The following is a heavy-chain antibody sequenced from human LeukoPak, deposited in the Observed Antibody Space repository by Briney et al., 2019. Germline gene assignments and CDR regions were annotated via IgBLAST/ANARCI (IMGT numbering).Heavy chain of an antibody. CDR3: ARVAVPHTADQYFDY. CDR2: IGSDTNTI. V-gene: IGHV3-48*02. Sequence: PGGSLRLSCAASGFPFSTYSMNWVRQAPGKGLEWISYIGSDTNTIAYADSVKGRFTISRDNAKDSLYLRMNSLRDEDTAIYYCARVAVPHTADQYFDYWGQGTLVTVSS. CDR1: GFPFSTYS. J-gene: IGHJ4*02. D-gene: IGHD6-19*01.